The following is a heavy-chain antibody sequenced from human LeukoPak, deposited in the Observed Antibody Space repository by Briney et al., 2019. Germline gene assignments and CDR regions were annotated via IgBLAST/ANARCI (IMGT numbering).Heavy chain of an antibody. Sequence: GGSLRLSCAASGFTFSSYSMNWVRQAPGKGLEWVSSISSSSSYIYYADSVKGRFTISRDNAKNSLYLQMNSLRAEDTAVYYCARVARYCSSTSCYSYFDYWGQGTLVTASS. CDR1: GFTFSSYS. CDR3: ARVARYCSSTSCYSYFDY. D-gene: IGHD2-2*02. CDR2: ISSSSSYI. V-gene: IGHV3-21*01. J-gene: IGHJ4*02.